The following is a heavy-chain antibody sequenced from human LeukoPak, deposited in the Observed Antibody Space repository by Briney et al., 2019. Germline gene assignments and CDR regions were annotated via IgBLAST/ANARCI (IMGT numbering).Heavy chain of an antibody. V-gene: IGHV3-23*01. CDR1: GFTFSSYA. Sequence: GGSLRLSCAASGFTFSSYAMSWVRQAPGKGLEWVSAISGSGGSTYYADSVKGRFTISRDNSKNTLYLQMNSLRAGDTAVYYCASLGPSIAVAGTGYWGQGTLVTVSS. D-gene: IGHD6-19*01. J-gene: IGHJ4*02. CDR3: ASLGPSIAVAGTGY. CDR2: ISGSGGST.